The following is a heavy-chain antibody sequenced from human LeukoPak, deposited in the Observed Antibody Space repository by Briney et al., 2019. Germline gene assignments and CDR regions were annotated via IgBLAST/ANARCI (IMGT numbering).Heavy chain of an antibody. CDR1: GFTFSNCG. J-gene: IGHJ6*02. Sequence: GGSLRLSCAASGFTFSNCGMHWVRQAPGKGLEWVAFIWFDGNNKYEADSVRRRFTISRDNAKKTLFLQINIRRADDTAVYYVSRVCISSSSCSTGYYGMDVWGQGTTVTVSS. D-gene: IGHD2-2*01. CDR3: SRVCISSSSCSTGYYGMDV. V-gene: IGHV3-33*08. CDR2: IWFDGNNK.